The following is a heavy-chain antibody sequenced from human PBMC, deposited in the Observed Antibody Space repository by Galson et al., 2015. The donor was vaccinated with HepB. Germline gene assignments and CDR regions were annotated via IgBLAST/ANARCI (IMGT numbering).Heavy chain of an antibody. Sequence: ETLSLTCAVYGGSFRGYYWSWIRQPPGKGLEWIGEINHSGSTNYNPSLKSRVTISVDTSKNQFSLKLSSVTAADTAVYYCARGRSSSGYYYYYGMDVWGQGTTVTVSS. D-gene: IGHD3-22*01. CDR1: GGSFRGYY. CDR2: INHSGST. CDR3: ARGRSSSGYYYYYGMDV. V-gene: IGHV4-34*01. J-gene: IGHJ6*02.